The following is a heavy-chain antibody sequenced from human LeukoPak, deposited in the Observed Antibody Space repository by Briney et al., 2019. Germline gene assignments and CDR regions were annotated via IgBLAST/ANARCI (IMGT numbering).Heavy chain of an antibody. CDR1: GGSISSGSYY. D-gene: IGHD3-9*01. J-gene: IGHJ4*02. CDR2: IYTSGST. Sequence: SETLSLTCTVSGGSISSGSYYWSWIRQPAGKGLEWIGRIYTSGSTNYNPSLKSRVTISVDTSKNQFSLKLSSVTAADAAVYYCARSRYFGTQVDYWGQGTLVTVSS. CDR3: ARSRYFGTQVDY. V-gene: IGHV4-61*02.